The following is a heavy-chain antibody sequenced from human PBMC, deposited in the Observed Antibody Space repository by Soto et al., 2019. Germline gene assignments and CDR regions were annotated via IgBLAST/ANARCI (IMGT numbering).Heavy chain of an antibody. J-gene: IGHJ4*02. Sequence: QVQLVESGGGVVQPGRSLRLSCAASGFTFSSYGMHWVRQAPGKGLEGVAVISYDGSNKYYADSVKGRFTISRDNSKNTLYLQMNSLRAEDTAVYYCAKVGATVTFFDYWGQGTLVTVSS. D-gene: IGHD4-17*01. CDR2: ISYDGSNK. V-gene: IGHV3-30*18. CDR1: GFTFSSYG. CDR3: AKVGATVTFFDY.